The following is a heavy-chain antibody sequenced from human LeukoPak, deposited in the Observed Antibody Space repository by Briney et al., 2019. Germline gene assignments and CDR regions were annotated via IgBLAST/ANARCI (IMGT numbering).Heavy chain of an antibody. J-gene: IGHJ4*02. V-gene: IGHV3-33*06. CDR1: GFTFSSYG. D-gene: IGHD3-16*01. CDR3: AKGLGYFDY. CDR2: IWYDGSNK. Sequence: PGRSLRLSCAASGFTFSSYGMHWVRQAPGKGLEWVAVIWYDGSNKYYADSVKGRFTISRDNSKNTLYLQMNSLRAEDTAVYYCAKGLGYFDYWGQGTLVTVFS.